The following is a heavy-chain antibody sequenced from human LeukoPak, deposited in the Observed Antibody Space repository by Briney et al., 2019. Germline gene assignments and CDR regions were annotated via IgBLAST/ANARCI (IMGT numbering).Heavy chain of an antibody. CDR3: ARVTTQKGGSSPNY. CDR2: MNPNGGNT. CDR1: GYTFTSYD. J-gene: IGHJ4*02. V-gene: IGHV1-8*03. Sequence: ASVXXXCKASGYTFTSYDINWVRQATGQGLEWMGWMNPNGGNTGYAQKFQGRVTITRNTSISTAYMELSSLRSEDTAVYYCARVTTQKGGSSPNYWGQGTLVTVSS. D-gene: IGHD6-6*01.